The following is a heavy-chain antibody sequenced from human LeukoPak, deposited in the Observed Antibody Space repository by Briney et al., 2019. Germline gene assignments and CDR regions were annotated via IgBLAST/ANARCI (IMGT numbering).Heavy chain of an antibody. CDR1: GYTFTSYY. V-gene: IGHV1-46*01. Sequence: ASVKVSCKASGYTFTSYYMHWVRQAPGQGLEWVGIINPSGGSTSYAQKFQGRVTMTRDTSTSTVYMELSSLRSEDTAVYYCARVPPNYYYYYGMDVWGQGTTVTVSS. CDR3: ARVPPNYYYYYGMDV. CDR2: INPSGGST. J-gene: IGHJ6*02.